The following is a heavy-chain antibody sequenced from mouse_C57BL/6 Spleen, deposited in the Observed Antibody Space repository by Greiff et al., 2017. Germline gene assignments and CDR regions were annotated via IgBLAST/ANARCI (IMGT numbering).Heavy chain of an antibody. J-gene: IGHJ3*01. D-gene: IGHD1-1*02. Sequence: EVKLLESGGGLVKPGGSLKLSCAASGFTFSDYGMHWVRQAPEQGLEWVAYICSGSSTIYYADTVKGRSTMTTDNAKNTVFLQMTRLRSEDTAMYYCASSGGWGLFAYWGQGTMLTVSA. V-gene: IGHV5-17*01. CDR2: ICSGSSTI. CDR1: GFTFSDYG. CDR3: ASSGGWGLFAY.